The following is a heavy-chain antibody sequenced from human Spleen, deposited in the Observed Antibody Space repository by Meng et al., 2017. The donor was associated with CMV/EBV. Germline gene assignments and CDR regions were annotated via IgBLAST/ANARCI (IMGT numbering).Heavy chain of an antibody. CDR3: ARLSMVVVPAATYYYYYGMDV. Sequence: SQTLSLTCAVYGGSFSTYYWSWIRQPPGKGLEWIGEINHSGGTNYNPSLKSRVTILVDTSKNQFSLKLSSVTAADTAVYYCARLSMVVVPAATYYYYYGMDVWGQGTTVTVSS. CDR1: GGSFSTYY. CDR2: INHSGGT. V-gene: IGHV4-34*01. J-gene: IGHJ6*02. D-gene: IGHD2-2*01.